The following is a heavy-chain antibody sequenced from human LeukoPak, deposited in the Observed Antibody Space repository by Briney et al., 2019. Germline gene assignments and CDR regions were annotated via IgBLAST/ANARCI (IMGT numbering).Heavy chain of an antibody. D-gene: IGHD1-26*01. J-gene: IGHJ4*02. CDR2: INPNSGGT. Sequence: ASVKVSCKASGYTFTGYYMRWVRQAPGQGLEWMGWINPNSGGTNYAQKFQGRVTMTRDTSISTAYMELSRLRSDDTAVYYCARALSGSYSDFDYWGQGTLVTVSS. CDR1: GYTFTGYY. CDR3: ARALSGSYSDFDY. V-gene: IGHV1-2*02.